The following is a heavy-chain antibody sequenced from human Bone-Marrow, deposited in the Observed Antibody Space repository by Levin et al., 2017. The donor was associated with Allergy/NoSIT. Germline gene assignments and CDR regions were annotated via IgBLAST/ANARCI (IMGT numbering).Heavy chain of an antibody. V-gene: IGHV5-51*01. D-gene: IGHD1-14*01. CDR1: GYNFTNYW. CDR3: ARQRYGTMYNPVDI. Sequence: PGESLKISCKGSGYNFTNYWIDWVRQMPGAGLEWMGVIYPGDSKTRYSPSFQGQVTISADKSISTAYLQWSSLKASDTAIYFCARQRYGTMYNPVDIWGQGTLVTVSS. CDR2: IYPGDSKT. J-gene: IGHJ3*02.